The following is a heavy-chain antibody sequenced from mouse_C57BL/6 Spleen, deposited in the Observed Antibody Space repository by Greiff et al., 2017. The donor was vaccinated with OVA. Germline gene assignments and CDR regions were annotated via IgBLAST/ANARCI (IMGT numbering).Heavy chain of an antibody. V-gene: IGHV1-42*01. D-gene: IGHD4-1*01. Sequence: EVQLQESGPELVKPGASVKISCKASGYSFTGYYMNWVKQSPEKSLEWIGEINPSTGGTTYNQKFKAKATLTVDKSSSTAYMQLKSLTSEDSAVYYCARPGGLLGRQYFDYWGQGTTLTVSS. J-gene: IGHJ2*01. CDR1: GYSFTGYY. CDR3: ARPGGLLGRQYFDY. CDR2: INPSTGGT.